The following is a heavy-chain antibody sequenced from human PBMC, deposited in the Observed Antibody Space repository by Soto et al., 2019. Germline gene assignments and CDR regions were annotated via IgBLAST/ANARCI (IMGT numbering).Heavy chain of an antibody. D-gene: IGHD6-6*01. Sequence: EMQLLESGGGLVQPGASLRLSCAASGFTFANYAMSWARQAPGKGLEWVSTISGSGVRIYYADSVKGRFTISRDNSKNTLDLQMNSLRAEDTAISYCAKDHAREQFVRGENWFDSWGQGTLVTVSS. J-gene: IGHJ5*01. V-gene: IGHV3-23*01. CDR2: ISGSGVRI. CDR1: GFTFANYA. CDR3: AKDHAREQFVRGENWFDS.